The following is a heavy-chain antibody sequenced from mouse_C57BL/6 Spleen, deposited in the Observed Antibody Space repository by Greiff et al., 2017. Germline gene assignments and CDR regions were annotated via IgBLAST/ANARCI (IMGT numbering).Heavy chain of an antibody. CDR1: GFSFTSYG. D-gene: IGHD1-1*01. CDR3: ARRPVVAPGAMDY. J-gene: IGHJ4*01. V-gene: IGHV2-2*01. CDR2: IWSGGST. Sequence: QVQLKESGPGLVQPSQSLSITCTVSGFSFTSYGVHWVRQSPGKGLEWLGGIWSGGSTDYNAAFISRLSISKDNSKSQVFFKMNSLQADDTAIYYCARRPVVAPGAMDYWGQGTSVTVSS.